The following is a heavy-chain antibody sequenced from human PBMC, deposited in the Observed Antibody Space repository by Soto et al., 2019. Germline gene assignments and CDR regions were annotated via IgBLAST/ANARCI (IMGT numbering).Heavy chain of an antibody. CDR2: ISSSGSTI. D-gene: IGHD6-6*01. CDR3: ARGRVAARRTYGMDV. Sequence: ESGGGLVQPGGSLRLSCAASGFTFSSYEMNWVRQAPGKGLEWISYISSSGSTIYYADSVKGRFTFSRDNAKNSLYMQMNSLRAGDTALYYCARGRVAARRTYGMDVWGQGTTVTVSS. V-gene: IGHV3-48*03. CDR1: GFTFSSYE. J-gene: IGHJ6*02.